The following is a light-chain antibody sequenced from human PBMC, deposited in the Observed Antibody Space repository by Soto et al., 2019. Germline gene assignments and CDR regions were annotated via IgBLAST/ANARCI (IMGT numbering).Light chain of an antibody. CDR2: DAS. CDR3: KQYNSYSRT. CDR1: QSISSW. J-gene: IGKJ1*01. V-gene: IGKV1-5*01. Sequence: DIQMTQSPSTLSASVGDRVTITCRASQSISSWLAWYQQKPGKAPKLLIYDASSLESGVPSRFSGSGCGTEFTLTISSLQPDDFATYYCKQYNSYSRTFGQGTKADIK.